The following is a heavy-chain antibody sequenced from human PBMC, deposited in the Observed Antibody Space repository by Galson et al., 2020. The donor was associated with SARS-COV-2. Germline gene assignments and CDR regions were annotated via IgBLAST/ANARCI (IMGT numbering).Heavy chain of an antibody. CDR2: INHSGST. CDR1: GGSFSGYY. J-gene: IGHJ6*02. Sequence: SQASETLSLTCAVYGGSFSGYYWSWIRQPPGKGLEWIGEINHSGSTNYNPSLKSRVTISVDTSKNQFSLKLSSVTAADTAVYYCARVVWADGMDVWGQGTTVTVSS. D-gene: IGHD3-16*01. V-gene: IGHV4-34*01. CDR3: ARVVWADGMDV.